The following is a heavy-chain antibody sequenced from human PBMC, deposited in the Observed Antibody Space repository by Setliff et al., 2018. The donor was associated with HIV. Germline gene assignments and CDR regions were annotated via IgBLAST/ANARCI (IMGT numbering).Heavy chain of an antibody. CDR2: IYYTGFA. CDR3: ARHGSNWFDP. CDR1: GDSISSGSYF. Sequence: SETLSLTCSVSGDSISSGSYFWGWIRQTPGKGLEWIGNIYYTGFAYYNPSLKSRVTISVDTSKNQFYLRLSSVTAADTAVYYCARHGSNWFDPWGQGTQVTVSS. J-gene: IGHJ5*02. D-gene: IGHD3-10*01. V-gene: IGHV4-39*01.